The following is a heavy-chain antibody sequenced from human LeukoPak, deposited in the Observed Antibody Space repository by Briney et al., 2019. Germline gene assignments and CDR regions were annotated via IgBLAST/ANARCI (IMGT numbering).Heavy chain of an antibody. Sequence: SETLSLTCTVSGGSISSGSHYWSWIRQPAGKGLEWIGRIYTSGSTNHNPSLKSRVSISVDTSKNQFSLKLSSVTAADTAVYYCARDLSYCSSTTCYYNWFDPWGQGTLVAVSS. CDR2: IYTSGST. J-gene: IGHJ5*02. CDR3: ARDLSYCSSTTCYYNWFDP. D-gene: IGHD2-2*01. CDR1: GGSISSGSHY. V-gene: IGHV4-61*02.